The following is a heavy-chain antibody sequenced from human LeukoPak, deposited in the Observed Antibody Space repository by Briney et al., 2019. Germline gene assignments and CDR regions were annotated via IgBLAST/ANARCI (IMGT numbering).Heavy chain of an antibody. CDR3: VRGVDFWSGYPPWYFDL. Sequence: SETLSLTCTVYGYSISSGYNWGWIRQPPGKGLEWIGSIHDSGSTYYNPSLKSRVTRSLDTSKNRFSLQLSSVTAADTAVYYCVRGVDFWSGYPPWYFDLWGRGTLVTVSS. D-gene: IGHD3-3*01. V-gene: IGHV4-38-2*02. J-gene: IGHJ2*01. CDR2: IHDSGST. CDR1: GYSISSGYN.